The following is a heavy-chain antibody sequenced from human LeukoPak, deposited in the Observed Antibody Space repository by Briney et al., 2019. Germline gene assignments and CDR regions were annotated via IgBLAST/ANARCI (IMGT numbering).Heavy chain of an antibody. V-gene: IGHV1-18*01. CDR3: ARSRYDILTGNPRDYFDY. Sequence: ASVKVSCKASGYTFISYGISWVRQAPGQGREWMGWISAYNGHTNYAQNLQGRVTLTTDTSTSTAYMELRSLRSDDTAVYYCARSRYDILTGNPRDYFDYWGQGTLVTVSS. J-gene: IGHJ4*02. D-gene: IGHD3-9*01. CDR2: ISAYNGHT. CDR1: GYTFISYG.